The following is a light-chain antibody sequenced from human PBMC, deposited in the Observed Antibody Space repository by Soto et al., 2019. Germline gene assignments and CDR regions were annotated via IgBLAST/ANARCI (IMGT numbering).Light chain of an antibody. Sequence: DIQMTQSPSTLSAGVGDRVTITCRASQSISTYINWYQQKAGKAPTLLIYAASSLQSGVPSRFRGGGSGTDFTLTINTLQPEDFATYFCQQCYSSPRTFGQGTKV. V-gene: IGKV1-39*01. CDR2: AAS. J-gene: IGKJ1*01. CDR3: QQCYSSPRT. CDR1: QSISTY.